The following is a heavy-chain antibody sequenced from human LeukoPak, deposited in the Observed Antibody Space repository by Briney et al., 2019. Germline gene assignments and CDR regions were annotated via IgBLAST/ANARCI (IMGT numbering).Heavy chain of an antibody. CDR3: ARDLVSSGWYDAFDI. V-gene: IGHV3-66*01. CDR1: GFTVSSNY. J-gene: IGHJ3*02. D-gene: IGHD6-19*01. CDR2: IYSGGST. Sequence: PGGSLRLSCAASGFTVSSNYMSWVRQAPGQGLEWVSVIYSGGSTYYADSVKGRFTISRDNSKNTLYLQMNSLRAEDTAVYYCARDLVSSGWYDAFDIWGQGTMVTVSS.